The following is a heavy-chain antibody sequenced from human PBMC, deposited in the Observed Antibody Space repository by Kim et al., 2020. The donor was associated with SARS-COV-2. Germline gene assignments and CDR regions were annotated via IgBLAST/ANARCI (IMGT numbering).Heavy chain of an antibody. CDR1: GGSFSGYY. CDR3: ARGRVLMVYAMGFYYGMDV. Sequence: SETLSLTCAVYGGSFSGYYWSWIRQPPGKGLEWIGEINHSGSTNYNPSLKSRVTISVDTSKNQFSLKLSSVTAADTAVYYCARGRVLMVYAMGFYYGMDVWGQGTTVTVSS. D-gene: IGHD2-8*01. CDR2: INHSGST. V-gene: IGHV4-34*01. J-gene: IGHJ6*02.